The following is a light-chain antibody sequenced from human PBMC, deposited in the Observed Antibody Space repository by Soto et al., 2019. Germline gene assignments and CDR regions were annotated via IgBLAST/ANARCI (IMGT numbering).Light chain of an antibody. CDR1: SSDAGGYNY. CDR3: SSYTSSSTYV. Sequence: QSVLTQPASVSGSPGQSITISCTGTSSDAGGYNYVSWHQLHPGKAPKLMVYEVSNRPSGVSNRFSGSKSGNTASLTISGLQAEDEADYYCSSYTSSSTYVFGTGTKVTVL. J-gene: IGLJ1*01. CDR2: EVS. V-gene: IGLV2-14*01.